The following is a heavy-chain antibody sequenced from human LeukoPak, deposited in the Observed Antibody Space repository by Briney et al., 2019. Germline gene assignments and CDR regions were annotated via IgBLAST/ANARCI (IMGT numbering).Heavy chain of an antibody. Sequence: ASVKVSCKASGYTFTSYDINWVRQATGQGLEWMGWMNPNSGNTGYAQKFQGRVTMTGDTSITTAYMELSSLRSEDTAVYYCTRRHYGSVSYPDYWGQGTLVTVSS. D-gene: IGHD3-10*01. CDR2: MNPNSGNT. CDR1: GYTFTSYD. J-gene: IGHJ4*02. CDR3: TRRHYGSVSYPDY. V-gene: IGHV1-8*01.